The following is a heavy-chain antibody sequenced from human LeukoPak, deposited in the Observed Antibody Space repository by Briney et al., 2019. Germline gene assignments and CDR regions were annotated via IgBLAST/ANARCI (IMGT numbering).Heavy chain of an antibody. V-gene: IGHV3-23*01. Sequence: GGSLRRSCAASGFTLSNYAMSWVRQAPGKGLEWVSTISGSGDSTYYADSVKGRFTISRDNSKNTLYLQMNSLRAEDTAVYYCSKDSRGYYDSRGYYYGFFDYWGQGTLVTVSS. CDR3: SKDSRGYYDSRGYYYGFFDY. J-gene: IGHJ4*02. D-gene: IGHD3-22*01. CDR2: ISGSGDST. CDR1: GFTLSNYA.